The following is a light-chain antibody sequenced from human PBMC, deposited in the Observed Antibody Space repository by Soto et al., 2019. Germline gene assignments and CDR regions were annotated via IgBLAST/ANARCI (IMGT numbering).Light chain of an antibody. CDR1: QSVRSK. Sequence: EIVMTQSPATLPVSPGERATLSCRASQSVRSKLAWYQQKPGQAPRLLIYDASARATGIPARFSGSGSGTEFTLTISSLQSEDFAVYYCQQYNNWPRITFGQGTRLEIK. J-gene: IGKJ5*01. CDR2: DAS. V-gene: IGKV3-15*01. CDR3: QQYNNWPRIT.